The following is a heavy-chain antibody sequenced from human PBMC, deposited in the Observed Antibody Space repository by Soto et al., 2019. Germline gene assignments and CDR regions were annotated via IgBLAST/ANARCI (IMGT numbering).Heavy chain of an antibody. J-gene: IGHJ5*02. CDR3: ARVGYCTGGSCYGNWFDP. CDR1: GGSISSHC. Sequence: QVQLQESGPGLVKPSETLSLTWTVSGGSISSHCWSWIRQPPGKGLEWIGYIYNSGITNYNPSLGSRVTTSVDTSKNQCSLKLSSGTAAETAVYYCARVGYCTGGSCYGNWFDPWGQGTLVTVSS. V-gene: IGHV4-59*11. D-gene: IGHD2-15*01. CDR2: IYNSGIT.